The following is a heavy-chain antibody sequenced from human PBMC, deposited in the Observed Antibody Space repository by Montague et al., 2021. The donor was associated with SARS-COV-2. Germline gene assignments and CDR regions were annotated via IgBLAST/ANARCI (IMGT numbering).Heavy chain of an antibody. CDR2: IKLDGSEE. CDR3: VRDWWGLGDN. J-gene: IGHJ4*02. D-gene: IGHD2-21*02. Sequence: SLRLSCAASGFIFGDYWMSWVRQAPGKGLEWVANIKLDGSEEYYMDSVKGRFTVSRDNARNSLYLHMNSLKSEDTAVYYCVRDWWGLGDNWGQGTLVTVSS. CDR1: GFIFGDYW. V-gene: IGHV3-7*03.